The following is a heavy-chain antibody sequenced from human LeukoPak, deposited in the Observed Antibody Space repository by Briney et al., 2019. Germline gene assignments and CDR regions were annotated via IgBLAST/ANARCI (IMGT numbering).Heavy chain of an antibody. D-gene: IGHD2-15*01. CDR1: GYIVTNFG. CDR3: SRSGPGSCSGGSCYSNY. CDR2: TSAYNGNT. Sequence: ASETVSCKATGYIVTNFGIRWVRQATGQGLEWMGWTSAYNGNTNYAQRLQGRITMTTDTSTNTAYMELRSLRSDDTAVYYCSRSGPGSCSGGSCYSNYWGQGTLVTVSS. V-gene: IGHV1-18*01. J-gene: IGHJ4*02.